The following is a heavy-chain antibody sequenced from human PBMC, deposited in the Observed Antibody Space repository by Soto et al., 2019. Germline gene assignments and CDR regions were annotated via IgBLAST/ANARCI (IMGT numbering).Heavy chain of an antibody. CDR1: GFTFSSYA. D-gene: IGHD3-10*01. J-gene: IGHJ6*02. CDR2: ISYDGSNK. CDR3: AREPGGHYGSGSYYLRYYYGMDV. V-gene: IGHV3-30-3*01. Sequence: GGSLRLSCAASGFTFSSYAMHWVRQAPGKGLEWVAVISYDGSNKYYADSVKGRFTISRDNSKNTLYLQMNSLRAEDTAVYYCAREPGGHYGSGSYYLRYYYGMDVWGQGTTVTVSS.